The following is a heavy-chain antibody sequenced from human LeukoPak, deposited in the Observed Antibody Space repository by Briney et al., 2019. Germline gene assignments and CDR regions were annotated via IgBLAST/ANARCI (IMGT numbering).Heavy chain of an antibody. D-gene: IGHD4-23*01. J-gene: IGHJ4*02. CDR2: IYYSGST. CDR1: GGSISSGGYY. CDR3: ARDTDYGGSGYFDY. Sequence: KTSETLSLTCTVSGGSISSGGYYWSWIRQHPGKGLEWIGYIYYSGSTYYNPSLKSRVTISVDTSKNQFSLKLSSVTAADTAVYYCARDTDYGGSGYFDYWGQETLVTVSS. V-gene: IGHV4-31*03.